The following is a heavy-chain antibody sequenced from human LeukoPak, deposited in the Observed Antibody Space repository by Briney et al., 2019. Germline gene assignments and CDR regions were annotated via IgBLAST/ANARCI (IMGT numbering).Heavy chain of an antibody. V-gene: IGHV4-39*07. CDR1: GGSISSSSYY. CDR3: ARGKTYYYGSGSYYNVRITQANWFDP. Sequence: TSETLSLTCTVSGGSISSSSYYWGWIRQPPGKGLEWIGEINHSGSTTYNPSLKSRVTISVDTSKNQFSLKLSSVTAADTAVYYCARGKTYYYGSGSYYNVRITQANWFDPWGQGTLVTVSS. D-gene: IGHD3-10*01. CDR2: INHSGST. J-gene: IGHJ5*02.